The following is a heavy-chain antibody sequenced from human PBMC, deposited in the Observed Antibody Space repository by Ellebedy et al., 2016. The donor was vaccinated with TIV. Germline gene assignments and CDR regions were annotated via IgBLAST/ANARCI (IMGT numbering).Heavy chain of an antibody. CDR2: INSDGSTT. J-gene: IGHJ4*02. V-gene: IGHV3-74*01. Sequence: PGGSLRLSCAASGFTFSSYWMHWVRQAPGKGLVWVPRINSDGSTTSYADSVKGRFTVSRDNAKNTLYLQMNSLRAEDTAVYYCARGFIREYFTTDYWGQGTLVTVSS. D-gene: IGHD2/OR15-2a*01. CDR3: ARGFIREYFTTDY. CDR1: GFTFSSYW.